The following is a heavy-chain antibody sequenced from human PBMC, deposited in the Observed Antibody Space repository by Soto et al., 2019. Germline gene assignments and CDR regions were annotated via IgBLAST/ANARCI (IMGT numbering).Heavy chain of an antibody. D-gene: IGHD3-3*01. CDR2: ISAYNGNT. J-gene: IGHJ4*02. V-gene: IGHV1-18*01. CDR3: ARDTSSYYDFWSGPQGDY. Sequence: SVKVSCKASGYTFTSYGISWVRQAPGQGLEWMGWISAYNGNTNYAQKLQGRVTMTTDTSTSTAYMELRSLRSDDTAVYYCARDTSSYYDFWSGPQGDYWGQGTLVTVS. CDR1: GYTFTSYG.